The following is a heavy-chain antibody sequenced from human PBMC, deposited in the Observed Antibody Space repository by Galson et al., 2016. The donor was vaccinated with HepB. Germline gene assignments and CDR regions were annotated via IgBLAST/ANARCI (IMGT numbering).Heavy chain of an antibody. CDR3: ARTPGYSGTWYDAFDI. Sequence: SLRLSCAASGFTFTRYTMNWVRQSPWKGLEWVSSISGGSSYKYNADSVKGRFTISRDNSKNSLYLQMNSLRAEDTAIYFCARTPGYSGTWYDAFDIWGPGTIVTVSS. V-gene: IGHV3-21*01. CDR1: GFTFTRYT. CDR2: ISGGSSYK. D-gene: IGHD6-13*01. J-gene: IGHJ3*02.